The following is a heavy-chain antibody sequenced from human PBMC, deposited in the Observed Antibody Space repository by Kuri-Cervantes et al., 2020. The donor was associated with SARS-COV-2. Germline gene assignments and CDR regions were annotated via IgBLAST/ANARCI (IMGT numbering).Heavy chain of an antibody. V-gene: IGHV4-59*01. D-gene: IGHD2/OR15-2a*01. CDR1: GVSISTYF. CDR2: VHYSGST. Sequence: GSLRLSCAVSGVSISTYFWTWIRQPPGKGLEWIGFVHYSGSTTYNPSLRGRVTISVDTSKNHFSLKLSSVTAADTAVYYCPLIHRYAMDVWGQGTTVTVSS. CDR3: PLIHRYAMDV. J-gene: IGHJ6*02.